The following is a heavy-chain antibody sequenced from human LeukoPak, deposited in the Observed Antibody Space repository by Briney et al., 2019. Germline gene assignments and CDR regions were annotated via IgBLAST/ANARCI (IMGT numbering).Heavy chain of an antibody. CDR3: ARQVGVDDAFDI. CDR2: ISSGSSYI. Sequence: PGGSLRLSCAASGFTFNSYSMNWVRQAPGKGLEWVSSISSGSSYIFYADSVKGRFTISRDNAKNSPYLQMNSLRAEDTAVYYCARQVGVDDAFDIWGQGTMVTISS. J-gene: IGHJ3*02. CDR1: GFTFNSYS. D-gene: IGHD1-26*01. V-gene: IGHV3-21*01.